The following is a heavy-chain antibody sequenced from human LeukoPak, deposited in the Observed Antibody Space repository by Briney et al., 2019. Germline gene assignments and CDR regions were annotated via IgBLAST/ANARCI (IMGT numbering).Heavy chain of an antibody. Sequence: PGGSLRLSCAASGFTFSRYWMSWVRQAPGKGLEWVANIKQDGNEKYYVDSVKGRFTVSRDNAKNSLSLQMNSLRAEDTAVYFRARGILDCSTTSCYSNYDAFDIWGQGTMVTVSS. D-gene: IGHD2-2*01. J-gene: IGHJ3*02. V-gene: IGHV3-7*05. CDR3: ARGILDCSTTSCYSNYDAFDI. CDR1: GFTFSRYW. CDR2: IKQDGNEK.